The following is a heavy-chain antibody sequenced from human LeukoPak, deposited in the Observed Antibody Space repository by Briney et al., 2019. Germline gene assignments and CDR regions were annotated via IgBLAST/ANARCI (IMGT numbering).Heavy chain of an antibody. CDR2: IYSGGST. D-gene: IGHD6-19*01. Sequence: GGSLRLSCAASGFTVSSNYMSWVRQAPGKGLEWVSVIYSGGSTYYADSVKGRFTISRDNSKNTLYLQMNSLRAKDTAVYYCARVWSGSGWRIDYWGQGTLVTVSS. V-gene: IGHV3-53*01. CDR1: GFTVSSNY. J-gene: IGHJ4*02. CDR3: ARVWSGSGWRIDY.